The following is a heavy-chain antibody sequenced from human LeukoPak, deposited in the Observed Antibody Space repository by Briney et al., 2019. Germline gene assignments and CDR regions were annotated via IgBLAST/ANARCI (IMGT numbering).Heavy chain of an antibody. D-gene: IGHD4-17*01. V-gene: IGHV1-2*02. J-gene: IGHJ5*02. CDR1: GYTFTGYY. Sequence: ASVKVSCNASGYTFTGYYMHWVRQAPGQGLEWMGWINPNSGGTNYAQKFQGRVTMTRDTSISTAYMELSRLRSDDTAVYFCARGPGYGDHWFDPWGQGTLVTVSS. CDR3: ARGPGYGDHWFDP. CDR2: INPNSGGT.